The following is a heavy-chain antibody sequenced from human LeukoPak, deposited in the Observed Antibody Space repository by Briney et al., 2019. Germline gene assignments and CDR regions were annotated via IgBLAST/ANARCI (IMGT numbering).Heavy chain of an antibody. J-gene: IGHJ6*04. Sequence: SVKVSCKASGFTFTSSAVQWVRQARGQRLEWIGWIVVGSGNTNYAQKFQERVTITRDMSTSTAYMELSSLRSEDTAAYYCAAGDIVVVPAAPATDYYYYYGMDVWGKGTTVTVSS. D-gene: IGHD2-2*01. V-gene: IGHV1-58*01. CDR1: GFTFTSSA. CDR2: IVVGSGNT. CDR3: AAGDIVVVPAAPATDYYYYYGMDV.